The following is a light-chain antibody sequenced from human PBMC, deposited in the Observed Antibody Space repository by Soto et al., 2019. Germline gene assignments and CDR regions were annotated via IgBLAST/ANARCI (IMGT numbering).Light chain of an antibody. CDR1: SSDVGGYNY. J-gene: IGLJ2*01. V-gene: IGLV2-23*02. CDR3: CSYAGSTSLV. CDR2: EVS. Sequence: QSALTQPASVSGSPGQSITISCTGTSSDVGGYNYVSWYQQHPGKAPKLMIYEVSNRPSGVSNRFSGSKSGNTASLTISGLQAEDEADYYCCSYAGSTSLVFGGGTQLTVL.